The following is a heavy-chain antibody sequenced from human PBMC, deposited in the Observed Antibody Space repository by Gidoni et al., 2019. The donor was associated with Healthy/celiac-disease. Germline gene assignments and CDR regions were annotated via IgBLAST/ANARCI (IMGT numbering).Heavy chain of an antibody. V-gene: IGHV3-21*01. J-gene: IGHJ3*02. CDR3: ASSHLAAFDI. CDR2: ISSSSSYI. Sequence: LEWVSSISSSSSYIYYADSVKGRFTISRDNAKNSLYLQMNSLRAEDTAVYYCASSHLAAFDIWGQGTMVTVSS.